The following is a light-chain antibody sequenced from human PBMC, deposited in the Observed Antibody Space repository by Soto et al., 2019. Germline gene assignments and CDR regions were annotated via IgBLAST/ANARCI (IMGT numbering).Light chain of an antibody. CDR1: SSNIGAGYD. J-gene: IGLJ2*01. CDR2: GNS. CDR3: QSYDSSLSGWRV. V-gene: IGLV1-40*01. Sequence: QSVLTQPPSVSGAPGQRVTISCTGSSSNIGAGYDVHWYQQLPGTAPKLLIYGNSNRPSGVPDRCSGSKSGTSASLAITGLQAEDEADYHGQSYDSSLSGWRVFGGGTKVTVL.